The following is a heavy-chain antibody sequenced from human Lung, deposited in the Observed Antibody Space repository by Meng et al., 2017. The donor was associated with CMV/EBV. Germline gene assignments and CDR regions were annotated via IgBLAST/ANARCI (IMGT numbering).Heavy chain of an antibody. CDR1: GFTFSSYA. D-gene: IGHD3-22*01. V-gene: IGHV3-30-3*01. CDR3: VRDQGGESMIAVLIERFGMDV. CDR2: ISYDGSNK. J-gene: IGHJ6*02. Sequence: GGSLRLXCAASGFTFSSYAMSWVRQAPGKGLEWVAVISYDGSNKYTADSVQGRLTISRDNSKNNLYLQMNSLTVEDTAVYYCVRDQGGESMIAVLIERFGMDVWXQGTTVTVSS.